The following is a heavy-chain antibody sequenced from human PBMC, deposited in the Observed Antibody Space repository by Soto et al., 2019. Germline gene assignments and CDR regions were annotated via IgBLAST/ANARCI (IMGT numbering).Heavy chain of an antibody. Sequence: SVKVSCKASGGTFSSYAISWVRQAPGQGLEWMGGIIPIFGTANYAQKFQGRVTITADKSTSTAYMELSSLRSEDTAVYYCARDIDVITIFGVAPGGFDPWGQGTLVTVSS. CDR3: ARDIDVITIFGVAPGGFDP. CDR2: IIPIFGTA. CDR1: GGTFSSYA. D-gene: IGHD3-3*01. V-gene: IGHV1-69*06. J-gene: IGHJ5*02.